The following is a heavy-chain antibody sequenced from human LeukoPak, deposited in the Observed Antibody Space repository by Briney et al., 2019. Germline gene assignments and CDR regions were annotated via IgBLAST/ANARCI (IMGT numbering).Heavy chain of an antibody. Sequence: GGSLRLSCTASRFTFSSHWMNWVRQAPGKGLEWVANINKDGTENYYMDSVRGRFTISRDNAQSSLFLQMNSLRAEDTAVYYCAREDGSGTDPQHYYGMDVWGQGTTVTVSS. V-gene: IGHV3-7*01. D-gene: IGHD3-10*01. J-gene: IGHJ6*02. CDR1: RFTFSSHW. CDR3: AREDGSGTDPQHYYGMDV. CDR2: INKDGTEN.